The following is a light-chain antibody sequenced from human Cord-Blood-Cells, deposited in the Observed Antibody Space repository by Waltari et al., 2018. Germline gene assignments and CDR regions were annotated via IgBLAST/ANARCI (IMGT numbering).Light chain of an antibody. V-gene: IGKV3-20*01. CDR2: GAS. CDR1: QSVSSSY. J-gene: IGKJ1*01. CDR3: QQYGISPPLT. Sequence: DIVLTQSPGTLSLSPGERATLSCRASQSVSSSYLAWYQQKPGQAPRLLIYGASSRATGIPDRFSGRGSGTDVTPTISRLEPEDCAVYYCQQYGISPPLTFGQGTQVEI.